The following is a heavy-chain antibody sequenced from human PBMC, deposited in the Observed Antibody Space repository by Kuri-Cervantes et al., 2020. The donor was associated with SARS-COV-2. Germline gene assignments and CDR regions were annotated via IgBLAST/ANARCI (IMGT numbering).Heavy chain of an antibody. V-gene: IGHV4-39*01. D-gene: IGHD6-19*01. J-gene: IGHJ1*01. CDR1: GGSISSSSYY. CDR2: IYYSGST. Sequence: GSLRLSCTVSGGSISSSSYYWGWIRQPPGKGLEWIGSIYYSGSTHYNPSLKSRVTISVDTSKNQFSLKLSSVTAADTAVYYCASPGYSSGWDEYFQHWGQGTLVTVAS. CDR3: ASPGYSSGWDEYFQH.